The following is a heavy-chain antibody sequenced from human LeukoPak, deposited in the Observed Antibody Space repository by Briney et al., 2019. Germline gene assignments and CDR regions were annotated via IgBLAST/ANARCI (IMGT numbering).Heavy chain of an antibody. J-gene: IGHJ4*02. V-gene: IGHV1-69*06. Sequence: GASVKVSCKASGGAFSSYAISWVRQAPGQGLEWMGGIIPIFGTANYAQKFQGRVTITADKSTSTAYMELSSLRSEDTAVYYCALGDGDYEPGVLRYWGQGTLVTVSS. D-gene: IGHD4-17*01. CDR1: GGAFSSYA. CDR2: IIPIFGTA. CDR3: ALGDGDYEPGVLRY.